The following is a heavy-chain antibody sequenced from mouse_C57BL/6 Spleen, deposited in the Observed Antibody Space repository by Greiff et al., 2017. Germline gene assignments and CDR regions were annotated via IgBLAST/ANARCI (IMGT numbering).Heavy chain of an antibody. V-gene: IGHV1-63*01. Sequence: QVQLQQSGAELVRPGTSVKMSCKASGYTFTNYWIGWAKQRPGHGLEWIGDIYPGGGYTNYNEKFKGKATLTADKSSSTAYMQFSSLTSEDSAIYYWASPYDGNPAWFAYWGQGTLVTVSA. CDR3: ASPYDGNPAWFAY. D-gene: IGHD2-3*01. J-gene: IGHJ3*01. CDR2: IYPGGGYT. CDR1: GYTFTNYW.